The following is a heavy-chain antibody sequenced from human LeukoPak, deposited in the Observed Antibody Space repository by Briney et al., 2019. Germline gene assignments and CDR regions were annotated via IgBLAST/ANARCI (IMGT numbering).Heavy chain of an antibody. J-gene: IGHJ4*02. CDR3: SRTTNSVPFDY. D-gene: IGHD2-2*01. CDR2: IRNRARSYTT. V-gene: IGHV3-72*01. CDR1: GFTFSDHY. Sequence: GSLRLSCAASGFTFSDHYMEWVRQAPGKGLEWVARIRNRARSYTTEYAASVKGRFTISRDESKNSLFLQMNSLKTDDTAVYYCSRTTNSVPFDYWGQGTLVTVSS.